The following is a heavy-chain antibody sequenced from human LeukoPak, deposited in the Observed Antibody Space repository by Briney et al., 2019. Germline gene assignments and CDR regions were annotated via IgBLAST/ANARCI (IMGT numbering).Heavy chain of an antibody. J-gene: IGHJ6*02. D-gene: IGHD5-12*01. CDR1: GGTFSSYA. CDR3: ARDNSPIVATIYYGMDV. CDR2: IIPIFGIA. Sequence: SVKVSCKASGGTFSSYAISWVRQAPGQGLERMGRIIPIFGIANYAQKFQGRVTITADKSTSTAYMELSSLRSEDTAVYYCARDNSPIVATIYYGMDVWGQGTTVTVSS. V-gene: IGHV1-69*04.